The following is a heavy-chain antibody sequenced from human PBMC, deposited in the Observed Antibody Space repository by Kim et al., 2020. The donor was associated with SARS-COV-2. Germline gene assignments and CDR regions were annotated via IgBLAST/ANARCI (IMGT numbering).Heavy chain of an antibody. J-gene: IGHJ4*02. V-gene: IGHV3-33*01. D-gene: IGHD6-19*01. Sequence: GGSLRLSCAASGFTFSSYGMHWVRQAPGKGLEWVAVIWYDGSNKYYADSVKGRFTISRDNSKNTLYLQMNSLRAEDTAVYYCARDRLGLAVAGHFDYWGQGTLVTVSS. CDR2: IWYDGSNK. CDR1: GFTFSSYG. CDR3: ARDRLGLAVAGHFDY.